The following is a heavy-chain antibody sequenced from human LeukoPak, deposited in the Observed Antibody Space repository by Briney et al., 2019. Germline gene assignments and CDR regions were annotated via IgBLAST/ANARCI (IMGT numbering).Heavy chain of an antibody. CDR2: ISYDGSNK. J-gene: IGHJ4*02. Sequence: PGGSLRLSCAASGFTFSGYAMHWVRQAPGKGLEWVAVISYDGSNKYYADSVKGRFTISRDNSKNTLYLQMNSLRAEDTAVYYCARGPAHRYYDFWSRVYYFDYWGQGTLVTVSS. CDR1: GFTFSGYA. V-gene: IGHV3-30-3*01. D-gene: IGHD3-3*01. CDR3: ARGPAHRYYDFWSRVYYFDY.